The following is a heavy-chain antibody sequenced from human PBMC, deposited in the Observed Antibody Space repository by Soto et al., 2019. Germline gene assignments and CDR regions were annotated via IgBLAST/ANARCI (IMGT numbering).Heavy chain of an antibody. CDR1: GFTFDDYA. CDR2: ISWNSGSI. J-gene: IGHJ1*01. D-gene: IGHD2-15*01. V-gene: IGHV3-9*01. CDR3: AKEVFGSGGSCSRVRVIKH. Sequence: GGSLRLSCAASGFTFDDYALHWVRQAPWKGLEWVSGISWNSGSIGYADSVKGRFTISRDNAKNSLYLQMNSLRAEDTALYYCAKEVFGSGGSCSRVRVIKHWGKGPLV.